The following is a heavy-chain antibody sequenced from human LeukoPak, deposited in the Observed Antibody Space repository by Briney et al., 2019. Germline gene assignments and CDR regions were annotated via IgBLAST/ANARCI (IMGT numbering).Heavy chain of an antibody. CDR2: INHSGST. CDR3: TRVRRSYYFDY. D-gene: IGHD1-26*01. CDR1: GGSFSGYY. J-gene: IGHJ4*02. V-gene: IGHV4-34*01. Sequence: SETLSLTCAVYGGSFSGYYWSWIRQPPGKGLEWIGEINHSGSTNYNPSLKSRVTISVDTSKNQFSLKLSSVTAADTAMYYCTRVRRSYYFDYWGQGTLVTVSS.